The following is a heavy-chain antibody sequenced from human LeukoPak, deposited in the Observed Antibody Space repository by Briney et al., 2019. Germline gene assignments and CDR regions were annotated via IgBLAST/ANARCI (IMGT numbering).Heavy chain of an antibody. J-gene: IGHJ4*02. Sequence: GGSLRLSCAASGFTFSSYAMHWVRQAPGKGLEWVAVISYDGSNKYYADSVKGRFTISRDNSKNTLYLQMNSLRAEDTAVYYCARGGWGIAVAVYYLDYWGQGTLVTVSS. CDR1: GFTFSSYA. V-gene: IGHV3-30-3*01. D-gene: IGHD6-19*01. CDR3: ARGGWGIAVAVYYLDY. CDR2: ISYDGSNK.